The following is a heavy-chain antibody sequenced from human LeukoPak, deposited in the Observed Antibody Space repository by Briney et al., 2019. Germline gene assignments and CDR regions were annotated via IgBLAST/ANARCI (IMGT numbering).Heavy chain of an antibody. J-gene: IGHJ4*02. CDR3: ARDFWNYFNY. CDR1: GFNFNSAW. V-gene: IGHV3-7*05. D-gene: IGHD3-3*01. CDR2: INPDGGEK. Sequence: GGSLRLSCVVSGFNFNSAWMGWVRQAPGKGLEWVATINPDGGEKYYVDSQKGRFTISRDNAKNSLYLQVNSLRAEDTAVYYCARDFWNYFNYWGQGTLVTVSS.